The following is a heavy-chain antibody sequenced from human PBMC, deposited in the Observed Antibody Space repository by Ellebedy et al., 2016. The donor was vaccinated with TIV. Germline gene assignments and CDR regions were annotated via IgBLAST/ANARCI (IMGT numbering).Heavy chain of an antibody. CDR1: GYIFKKYG. Sequence: AASVQVSCKASGYIFKKYGISWARQAPGQGLEWMGWVSAQNGHTNFAQKFQGRVLMTTDTSTNTAYMDLRSLRSDETAIYYCARAVIEQWLVFDYWGQGTLVTVSS. V-gene: IGHV1-18*04. CDR2: VSAQNGHT. D-gene: IGHD6-19*01. J-gene: IGHJ4*02. CDR3: ARAVIEQWLVFDY.